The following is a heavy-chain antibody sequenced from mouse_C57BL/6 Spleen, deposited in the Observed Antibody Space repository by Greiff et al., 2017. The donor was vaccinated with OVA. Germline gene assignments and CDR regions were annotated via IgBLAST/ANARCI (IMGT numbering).Heavy chain of an antibody. D-gene: IGHD1-1*01. CDR1: GYTFTDYY. CDR2: INPNNGGT. V-gene: IGHV1-26*01. J-gene: IGHJ3*01. Sequence: VQLQQSGPELVKPGASVKISCKASGYTFTDYYMNWVKQSHGKSLEWIGDINPNNGGTSYNQKFKGKATLTVDKSSSTAYMELRSLTSEYSAVYYCARPGSSLAWFAYWGQGTLVTVSA. CDR3: ARPGSSLAWFAY.